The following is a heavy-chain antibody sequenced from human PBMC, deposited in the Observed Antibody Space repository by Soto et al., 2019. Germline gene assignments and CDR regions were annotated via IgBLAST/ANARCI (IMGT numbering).Heavy chain of an antibody. CDR2: MSFDGSNK. Sequence: QVQLVESGGGVVQPGRSLRLSCAASGFTFRSYGMHWVRQAPGKGLEWVALMSFDGSNKYYADSVRGRFTISSDNSNSTLYLQMDILRPADTAVYYCAKEFGWELQLSHPYYNSGMDVWGQGNTVTVSS. CDR3: AKEFGWELQLSHPYYNSGMDV. CDR1: GFTFRSYG. J-gene: IGHJ6*02. V-gene: IGHV3-30*18. D-gene: IGHD1-1*01.